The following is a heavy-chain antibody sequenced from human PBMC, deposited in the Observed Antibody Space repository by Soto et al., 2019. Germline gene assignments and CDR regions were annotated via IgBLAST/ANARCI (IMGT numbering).Heavy chain of an antibody. V-gene: IGHV4-4*02. CDR2: IYHTGTT. D-gene: IGHD6-25*01. CDR1: GGSISRTNW. CDR3: ASSVGSRLGYAFDI. J-gene: IGHJ3*02. Sequence: KSSETLSLTCAVSGGSISRTNWWNWVRQSPGKGLEWIGEIYHTGTTNYNPSLKSRVTISVDRSRNQFSLELTSVTAADTALYFCASSVGSRLGYAFDIWGQGTVVT.